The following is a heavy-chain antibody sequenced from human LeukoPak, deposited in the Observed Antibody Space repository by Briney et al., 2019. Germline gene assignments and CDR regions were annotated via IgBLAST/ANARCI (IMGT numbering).Heavy chain of an antibody. CDR3: AKAGLRDILTGYYYYYYMDV. V-gene: IGHV3-74*01. D-gene: IGHD3-9*01. Sequence: GGSLRLSCAASGFTFSSYWMHRFRQAPGKGLGWVSRINGDGTSTTYADSVKGRFTISRDNSKNTLYLQMNSLRAEDTAVYYCAKAGLRDILTGYYYYYYMDVWGKGTTVTISS. CDR1: GFTFSSYW. J-gene: IGHJ6*03. CDR2: INGDGTST.